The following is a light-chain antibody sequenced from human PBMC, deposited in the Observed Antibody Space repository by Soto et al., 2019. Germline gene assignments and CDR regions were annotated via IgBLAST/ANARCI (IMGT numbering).Light chain of an antibody. Sequence: DIQMTQSPSSVPASVGDRVTITCRASQGISSLLAWYQQKPGKAPNLLIHTASSLQSGVPSRFSGTGSGTDXXXXXXSLQPEDFATYYCQQANSFPLTLGGGTKVEIK. V-gene: IGKV1-12*01. CDR1: QGISSL. CDR2: TAS. J-gene: IGKJ4*01. CDR3: QQANSFPLT.